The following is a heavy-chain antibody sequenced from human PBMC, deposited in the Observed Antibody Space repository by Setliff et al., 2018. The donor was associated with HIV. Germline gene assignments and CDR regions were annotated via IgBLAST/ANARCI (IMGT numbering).Heavy chain of an antibody. D-gene: IGHD6-13*01. Sequence: SETLSLTCTVSGGSISSSSYYWGWIRQPPGKGLEWIGTIYYSGSTYYNPSLKSRVTISVDTSKNQFSLKLNSVTAADTAVYYCAIKGAATGTGWFDPWGQGTLVTV. CDR3: AIKGAATGTGWFDP. J-gene: IGHJ5*02. CDR2: IYYSGST. V-gene: IGHV4-39*01. CDR1: GGSISSSSYY.